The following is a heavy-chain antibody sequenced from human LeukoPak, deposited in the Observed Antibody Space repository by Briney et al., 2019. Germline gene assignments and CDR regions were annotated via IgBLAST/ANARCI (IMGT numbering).Heavy chain of an antibody. D-gene: IGHD6-19*01. V-gene: IGHV4-34*01. Sequence: PSETLSLTCAVYGGSFSGYYWSWIRQPPGKGLGWIGEINHSGSTNYNPSLKSRVTISVDTSKNQFSLKLSSVTAADTAVYYCAREFSGESSGHFIIGLDGIDYWGQGTLVTVSS. CDR1: GGSFSGYY. CDR3: AREFSGESSGHFIIGLDGIDY. J-gene: IGHJ4*02. CDR2: INHSGST.